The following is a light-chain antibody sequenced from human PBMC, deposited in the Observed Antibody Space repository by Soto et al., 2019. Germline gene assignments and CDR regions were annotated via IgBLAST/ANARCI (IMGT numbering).Light chain of an antibody. CDR1: QGISTY. V-gene: IGKV1-9*01. Sequence: DIQLTQSPSFLSASVGDRGTMTCRASQGISTYLAWYLQRPGKAPKLLIYGASTLQSGVPSRFRGSGSGTEFTLTISSLQPEDFGTYYCQQLNSDWYAFGQGTKLEIK. J-gene: IGKJ2*01. CDR3: QQLNSDWYA. CDR2: GAS.